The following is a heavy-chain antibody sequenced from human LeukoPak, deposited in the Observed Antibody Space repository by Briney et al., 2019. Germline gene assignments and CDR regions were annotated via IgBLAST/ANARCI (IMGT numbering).Heavy chain of an antibody. V-gene: IGHV3-9*01. CDR3: ARVPVAAGALSWFDP. CDR2: ISWNSGSI. J-gene: IGHJ5*02. Sequence: PGGSLRLSCAASGFTFDDYAMHWVRQAPGKGLEWVSGISWNSGSIGYADSVKGRFTISRDNSKNTLYLQMNSLGAEDTAVYYCARVPVAAGALSWFDPWGQGPLVTVSS. D-gene: IGHD2-15*01. CDR1: GFTFDDYA.